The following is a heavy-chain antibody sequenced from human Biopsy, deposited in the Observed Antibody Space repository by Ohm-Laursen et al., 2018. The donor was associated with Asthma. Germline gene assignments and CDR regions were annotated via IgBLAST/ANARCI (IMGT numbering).Heavy chain of an antibody. V-gene: IGHV1-69*13. J-gene: IGHJ6*02. CDR3: ARCQVGYSSGWSLLLKKIYYSGMDV. D-gene: IGHD6-19*01. CDR1: GGTFSNFA. Sequence: GASVKVSCNAPGGTFSNFAISWVRQAPGQGLEWLGGIMTVFGTTNYAQKFQGRVTITADESTSTAYMEVTSLRSEDTAIYYCARCQVGYSSGWSLLLKKIYYSGMDVWSQGTAVTVSS. CDR2: IMTVFGTT.